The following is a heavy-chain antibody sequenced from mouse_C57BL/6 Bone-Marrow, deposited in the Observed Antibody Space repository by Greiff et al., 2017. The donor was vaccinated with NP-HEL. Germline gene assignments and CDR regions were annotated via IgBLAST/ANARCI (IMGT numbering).Heavy chain of an antibody. J-gene: IGHJ4*01. D-gene: IGHD1-1*01. V-gene: IGHV1-81*01. CDR1: GYTFTSYG. Sequence: QVQLKESGAELARPGASVKLSCKASGYTFTSYGISWVKQRTGQGLEWIGEIYPRSGNTSYNEKFKGKATLTEDKSSSTAYMELRSLTSEDSAVYFCAREGTTVVMDYWGQGTSVTVSS. CDR2: IYPRSGNT. CDR3: AREGTTVVMDY.